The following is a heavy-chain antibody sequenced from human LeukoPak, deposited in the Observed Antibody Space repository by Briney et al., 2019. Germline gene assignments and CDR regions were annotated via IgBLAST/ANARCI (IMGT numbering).Heavy chain of an antibody. CDR2: IYYSGST. CDR3: ASTYYDFWSGYSYGMDV. D-gene: IGHD3-3*01. CDR1: GGSISSYY. Sequence: PSETLSLTCTVSGGSISSYYWSWIRQPPGKGLEWIGYIYYSGSTNYNPSLKSRVTISVDTSKNQLSLKLSSVTAADTAVYYCASTYYDFWSGYSYGMDVWGQGTTVTVSS. J-gene: IGHJ6*02. V-gene: IGHV4-59*01.